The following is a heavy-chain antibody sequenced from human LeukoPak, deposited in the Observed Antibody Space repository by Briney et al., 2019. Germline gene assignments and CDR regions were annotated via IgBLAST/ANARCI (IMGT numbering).Heavy chain of an antibody. CDR2: IDWDDDK. J-gene: IGHJ4*02. CDR1: GFPLTTSGMC. Sequence: SGPALVKPTQTRTLICTFSGFPLTTSGMCVGWIRQPPGKALEWLARIDWDDDKYYSTSLKTRLTISKDTSKNQVVLTMTNMDPVDTATYYCARTAYYDSSGPSGYFDYWGQGTLVTVSS. V-gene: IGHV2-70*11. D-gene: IGHD3-22*01. CDR3: ARTAYYDSSGPSGYFDY.